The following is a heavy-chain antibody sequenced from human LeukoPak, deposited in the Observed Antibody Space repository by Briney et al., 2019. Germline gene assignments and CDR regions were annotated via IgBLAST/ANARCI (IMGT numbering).Heavy chain of an antibody. J-gene: IGHJ5*02. V-gene: IGHV4-34*01. Sequence: SETLSLTCTVYGGSFSGYYWNWIRQPPGKGLEWIGEINHSGSTSYNPSLKSRVTISVDTSKNQFSLKLSSVTAADTAVYYCARGPRIAVAGRRSWFDPWGQGTLVTVSS. D-gene: IGHD6-19*01. CDR2: INHSGST. CDR3: ARGPRIAVAGRRSWFDP. CDR1: GGSFSGYY.